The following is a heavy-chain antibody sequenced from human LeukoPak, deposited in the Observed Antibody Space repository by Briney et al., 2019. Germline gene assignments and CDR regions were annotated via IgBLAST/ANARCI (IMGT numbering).Heavy chain of an antibody. CDR3: ARQGLTGTTGYYYYMDV. CDR2: MNPNSGNT. CDR1: GYTFTSYD. V-gene: IGHV1-8*01. Sequence: ASVTVSCKASGYTFTSYDINWVRQAPGQGLEWMGWMNPNSGNTGYAQKFQGRVTMTRNTSISTAYMELSSLRSEDTAVYYCARQGLTGTTGYYYYMDVWGKGTTVTVSS. D-gene: IGHD1-20*01. J-gene: IGHJ6*03.